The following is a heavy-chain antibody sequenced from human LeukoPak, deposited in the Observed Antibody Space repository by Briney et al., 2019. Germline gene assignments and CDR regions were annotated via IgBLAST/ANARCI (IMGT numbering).Heavy chain of an antibody. CDR1: GFTFSSYS. D-gene: IGHD3-22*01. J-gene: IGHJ4*02. CDR2: ISSSSSYI. Sequence: PGGSLRLSCAASGFTFSSYSMNWVRQAPGKGLEWVSSISSSSSYISYADSVKGRFTISRDNAKNSLYLQMNSLRAEDTAVYYCARDPWLHSDSSTYWGQGTLVTVSS. V-gene: IGHV3-21*01. CDR3: ARDPWLHSDSSTY.